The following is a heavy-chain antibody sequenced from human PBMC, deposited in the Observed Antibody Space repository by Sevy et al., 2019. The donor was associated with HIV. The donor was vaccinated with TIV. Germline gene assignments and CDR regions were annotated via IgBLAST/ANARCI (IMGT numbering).Heavy chain of an antibody. V-gene: IGHV4-59*01. CDR2: IYYSGST. CDR1: GGSISSYY. Sequence: SETLPLTCTVSGGSISSYYWSWIRQPPGKGLEWIGYIYYSGSTNYNPSLKSRVTISVDTSKNQFSLKLSSVTAADTAVYYCARVGPVPKGAFDIWGQGTMVTVSS. J-gene: IGHJ3*02. CDR3: ARVGPVPKGAFDI.